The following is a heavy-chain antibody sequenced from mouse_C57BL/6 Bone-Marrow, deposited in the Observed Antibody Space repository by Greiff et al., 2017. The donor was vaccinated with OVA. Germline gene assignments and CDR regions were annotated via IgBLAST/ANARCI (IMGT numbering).Heavy chain of an antibody. CDR3: TTGRSGFLYYFDY. D-gene: IGHD1-3*01. CDR2: IDPENGDT. CDR1: GFNIKDDY. Sequence: EVQLQQSGADLVRPGASVKLSCTASGFNIKDDYMHWVKQRPEQGLEWIGWIDPENGDTEYASKFQGKATITADTSSNTAYLQLSSLTSEDTAVYYCTTGRSGFLYYFDYWGQGTTLTVSS. V-gene: IGHV14-4*01. J-gene: IGHJ2*01.